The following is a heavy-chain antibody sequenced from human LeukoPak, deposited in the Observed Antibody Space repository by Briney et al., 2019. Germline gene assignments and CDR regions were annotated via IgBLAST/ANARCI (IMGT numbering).Heavy chain of an antibody. J-gene: IGHJ4*02. V-gene: IGHV4-61*01. D-gene: IGHD3-22*01. Sequence: SETLSLTCTVSGGSVSSGSYYWSWIRQPPGKGLEWIGYIYYSGSTNYNPSLKSRVTISVDTSKNQFSLKLSSVTAADTAAYYCARYYYDSSGYSFHYWGQGTLVTVSS. CDR2: IYYSGST. CDR1: GGSVSSGSYY. CDR3: ARYYYDSSGYSFHY.